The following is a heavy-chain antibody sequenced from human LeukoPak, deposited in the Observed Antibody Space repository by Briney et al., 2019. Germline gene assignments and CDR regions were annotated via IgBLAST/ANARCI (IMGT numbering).Heavy chain of an antibody. CDR2: IKQDGSEK. D-gene: IGHD3-9*01. CDR1: GFIFSNSW. V-gene: IGHV3-7*03. CDR3: ARDAQLRYFDWYFDY. Sequence: PGGSLRLSCAASGFIFSNSWMSWVRQPPGKGLEWVANIKQDGSEKYYVDSVKGRFTISRDNAKNSLYLQMNSLRAEDTALYYCARDAQLRYFDWYFDYWGQGTLVTVSS. J-gene: IGHJ4*02.